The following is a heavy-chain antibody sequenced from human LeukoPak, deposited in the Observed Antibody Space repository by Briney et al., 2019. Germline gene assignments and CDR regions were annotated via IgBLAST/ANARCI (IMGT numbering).Heavy chain of an antibody. Sequence: PGGSLRLSCAASGFTVSSNYISWVRQAPGKGLEWVSVIYSGGSTYYADSVKGRFTISRDNSKNTLYLQMNSLGAEDTAVYYCARGAEFDWNQFDYWGQGTLVTVSS. V-gene: IGHV3-53*01. J-gene: IGHJ4*02. CDR3: ARGAEFDWNQFDY. D-gene: IGHD1-1*01. CDR2: IYSGGST. CDR1: GFTVSSNY.